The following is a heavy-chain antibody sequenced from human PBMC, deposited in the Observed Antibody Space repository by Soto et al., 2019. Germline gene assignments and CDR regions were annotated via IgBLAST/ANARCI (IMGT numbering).Heavy chain of an antibody. J-gene: IGHJ5*02. V-gene: IGHV2-5*02. Sequence: QITLKESGPPLVKPTQTLTLTCTFSGFSLYTSGVGVGWVRQPPGKALEWLALIYWDDDKRYSPSLKSRLTITKDTSKNQVVLTMTNIDPVDTATYYCARSRAGNWFDPWGQGTLVTVSS. CDR3: ARSRAGNWFDP. CDR1: GFSLYTSGVG. D-gene: IGHD3-10*01. CDR2: IYWDDDK.